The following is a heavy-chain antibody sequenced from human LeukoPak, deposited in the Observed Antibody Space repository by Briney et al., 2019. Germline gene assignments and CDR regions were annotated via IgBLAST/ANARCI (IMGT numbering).Heavy chain of an antibody. J-gene: IGHJ4*02. CDR1: GFTVSSNY. CDR2: IYTYGST. Sequence: GGSLRLSCAASGFTVSSNYMTWVRQAPGKGLEWVSIIYTYGSTYYADSVKGRFTISRDNSENTLFLQMNSLRAEDTAVYYCARGHYSSGWSSFDYWGQGTLVTVSS. V-gene: IGHV3-66*01. D-gene: IGHD6-19*01. CDR3: ARGHYSSGWSSFDY.